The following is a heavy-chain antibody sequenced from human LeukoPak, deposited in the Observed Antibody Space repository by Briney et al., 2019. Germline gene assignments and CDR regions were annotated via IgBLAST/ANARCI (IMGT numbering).Heavy chain of an antibody. Sequence: PGASLRLSCAASGFTSSTYGMHWVRQAPGKGLEWVAFTRYDGSNKYYADSVKGRFTISRDNSKNTLYLQMNSLRAEDTAVYYCAKDRIQYSYGYGPDYWGQGTLVTVSS. CDR3: AKDRIQYSYGYGPDY. D-gene: IGHD5-18*01. CDR1: GFTSSTYG. V-gene: IGHV3-30*02. CDR2: TRYDGSNK. J-gene: IGHJ4*02.